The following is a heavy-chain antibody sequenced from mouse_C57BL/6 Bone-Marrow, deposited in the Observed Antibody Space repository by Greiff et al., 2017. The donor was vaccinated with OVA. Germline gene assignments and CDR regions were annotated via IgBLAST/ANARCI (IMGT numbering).Heavy chain of an antibody. CDR1: GYTFTSYW. CDR3: AALDGNCLYWYFDV. CDR2: IDPSDSYT. Sequence: QVQLQQPGAELVMPGASVKLSCKASGYTFTSYWMHWVKQRPGQGLEWIGEIDPSDSYTNYNQKFKGKSTLTVDKSSSTAYMQLRSLTSEDSAVYYCAALDGNCLYWYFDVWGTGTAVTVSS. V-gene: IGHV1-69*01. J-gene: IGHJ1*03. D-gene: IGHD2-1*01.